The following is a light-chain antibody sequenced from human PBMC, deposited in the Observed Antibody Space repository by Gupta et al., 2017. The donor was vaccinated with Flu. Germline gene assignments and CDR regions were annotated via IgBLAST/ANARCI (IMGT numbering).Light chain of an antibody. Sequence: GTLSLSPGEGATLSCRASQSISSIYLAWYQQKPVQAPRLLIYAASTRATDIPDRFSGTGSGTDFTLTISILEPEDFAVYYCHQYYSSPRTFGQGTKVEIK. CDR2: AAS. V-gene: IGKV3-20*01. CDR1: QSISSIY. CDR3: HQYYSSPRT. J-gene: IGKJ1*01.